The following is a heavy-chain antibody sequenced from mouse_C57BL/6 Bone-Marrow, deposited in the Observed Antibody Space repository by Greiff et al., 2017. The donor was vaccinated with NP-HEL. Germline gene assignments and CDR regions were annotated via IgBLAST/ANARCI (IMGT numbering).Heavy chain of an antibody. Sequence: EVQLQQSGPELVKPGASVKMSCKASGYTFTDYNMHWVKQSHGKSLEWIGYLNPNNGGTSYNQKFKGKATLTVNKSSSTAYMELRSLTSEDSAVYYCARGHYYGSRYFDYWGQGTTLTVSS. D-gene: IGHD1-1*01. J-gene: IGHJ2*01. CDR3: ARGHYYGSRYFDY. CDR2: LNPNNGGT. V-gene: IGHV1-22*01. CDR1: GYTFTDYN.